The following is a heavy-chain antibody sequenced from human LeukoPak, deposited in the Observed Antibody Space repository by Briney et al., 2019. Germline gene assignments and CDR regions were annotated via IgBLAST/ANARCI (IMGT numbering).Heavy chain of an antibody. D-gene: IGHD6-19*01. V-gene: IGHV3-13*01. CDR1: GFTFSSYD. J-gene: IGHJ4*02. Sequence: GGSLRLSCAASGFTFSSYDMHWVRQATGKGLEWVSAIGTAGDTYYPGSVKGRFTISRENAKNSLYLQMNSLRAGDTAVYYCARAVGYSSGWLPGILDYWAREPWSPSPQ. CDR3: ARAVGYSSGWLPGILDY. CDR2: IGTAGDT.